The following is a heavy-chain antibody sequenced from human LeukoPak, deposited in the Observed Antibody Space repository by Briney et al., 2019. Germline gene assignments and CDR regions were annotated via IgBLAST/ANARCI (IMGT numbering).Heavy chain of an antibody. D-gene: IGHD3-10*01. CDR2: IYYSGGA. V-gene: IGHV4-59*01. J-gene: IGHJ4*02. CDR3: ARVRLSDSYGSGSYYFDY. CDR1: GGSISGYY. Sequence: SETLSLTCTVSGGSISGYYWTWIRQPPGKGLEWIGYIYYSGGANYNPSLKSRVTISVDTSKNQFSLKLTSVTTADTAVYYCARVRLSDSYGSGSYYFDYWGQGTLVTVSS.